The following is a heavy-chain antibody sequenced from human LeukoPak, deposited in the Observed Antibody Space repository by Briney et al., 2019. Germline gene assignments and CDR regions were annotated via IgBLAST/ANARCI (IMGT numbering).Heavy chain of an antibody. V-gene: IGHV3-7*04. J-gene: IGHJ3*02. D-gene: IGHD2-15*01. CDR3: VRWYDAFDI. Sequence: GGSLRLSCAASGFTFSTYWMNWVRQAPGKGLEWVATIKEDGTDKYYVDSVKGRFDISRDNAKNSLYLQMNSLRAEDTAVYYCVRWYDAFDIWGQGTMVTVSS. CDR2: IKEDGTDK. CDR1: GFTFSTYW.